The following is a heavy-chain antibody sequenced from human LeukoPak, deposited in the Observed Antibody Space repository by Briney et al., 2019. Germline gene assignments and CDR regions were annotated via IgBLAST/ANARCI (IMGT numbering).Heavy chain of an antibody. CDR1: GFTFSNYA. V-gene: IGHV3-23*01. Sequence: HSGGSLRLSCGASGFTFSNYAISWVRQAPGKGLEWASGITNGGGNTNYADSVKVRFTISRDNAKNTLYLQMDSLRAEDTAIYYCAKGATSAYFSPLDSWGQGTLVTVSS. D-gene: IGHD3-22*01. CDR2: ITNGGGNT. CDR3: AKGATSAYFSPLDS. J-gene: IGHJ4*02.